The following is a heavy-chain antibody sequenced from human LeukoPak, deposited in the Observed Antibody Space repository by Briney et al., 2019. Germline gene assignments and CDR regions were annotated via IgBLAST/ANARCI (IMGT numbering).Heavy chain of an antibody. D-gene: IGHD4-17*01. CDR3: ARDGTTVTTLRLPDYYYYYMDV. CDR2: IWFDESNK. V-gene: IGHV3-33*08. Sequence: GGSLRLSCAASVFTFSSYSMSWVRQAPGKGLEWVAVIWFDESNKYYADSVKGRFTISRDNSKNTLYLQMNSLRAEDTAVYYCARDGTTVTTLRLPDYYYYYMDVWGKGTTVTVSS. J-gene: IGHJ6*03. CDR1: VFTFSSYS.